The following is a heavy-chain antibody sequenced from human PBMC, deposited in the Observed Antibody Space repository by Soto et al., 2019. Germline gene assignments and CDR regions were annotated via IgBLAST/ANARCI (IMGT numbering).Heavy chain of an antibody. J-gene: IGHJ3*01. Sequence: EVQLLESGGGLVQPGGSLRLSCAASGFTFSSYAMSWVRQAPGKGLEWVSAISGSGGSTYYADSVKGRFTISRDNSKNTLYLQMNSLRAEDTAVYYCAKASTPIPYYDFWSGPHWGQGTMVTVSS. CDR1: GFTFSSYA. D-gene: IGHD3-3*01. V-gene: IGHV3-23*01. CDR2: ISGSGGST. CDR3: AKASTPIPYYDFWSGPH.